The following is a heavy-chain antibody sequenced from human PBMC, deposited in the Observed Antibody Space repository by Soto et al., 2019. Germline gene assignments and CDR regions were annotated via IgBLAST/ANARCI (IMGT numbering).Heavy chain of an antibody. D-gene: IGHD3-3*01. V-gene: IGHV4-39*01. J-gene: IGHJ6*02. Sequence: LSLTCTVSGDSISSSSYYWGWIRQPPGKGLEWIGSIYYSGSTYYNPSLKSRVTISVDTSKNQFSLKLSSVTAADTAVYYCARISSYYDFWSGAIPYGTDVWGQGTTVTVSS. CDR3: ARISSYYDFWSGAIPYGTDV. CDR2: IYYSGST. CDR1: GDSISSSSYY.